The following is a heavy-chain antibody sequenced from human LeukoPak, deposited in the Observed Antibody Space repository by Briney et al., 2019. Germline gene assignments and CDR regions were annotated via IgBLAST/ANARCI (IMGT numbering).Heavy chain of an antibody. CDR2: IYPGDSET. J-gene: IGHJ4*02. Sequence: GESLKISCKGSEFSFANYWIAWVRQMPGKGLEWMGIIYPGDSETRYSPSFQGQVSISADKSISTAYLQWSSLKASDTAMYYCALAYEPLYFDHWGQGTLVTVSS. CDR3: ALAYEPLYFDH. V-gene: IGHV5-51*01. CDR1: EFSFANYW. D-gene: IGHD3-22*01.